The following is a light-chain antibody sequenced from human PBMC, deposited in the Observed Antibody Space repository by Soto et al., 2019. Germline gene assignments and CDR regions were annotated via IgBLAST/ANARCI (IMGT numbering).Light chain of an antibody. Sequence: EIVMTQSPATPSVSPGERATLSCRASQSVTSNLAWYQQKPGQAPRLLIYDASNRATGIPARFSGSGSGTDFTLTISSLEPEDFAVYYCQQRSNWPITFGQGTRLEIK. CDR3: QQRSNWPIT. CDR2: DAS. J-gene: IGKJ5*01. V-gene: IGKV3-11*01. CDR1: QSVTSN.